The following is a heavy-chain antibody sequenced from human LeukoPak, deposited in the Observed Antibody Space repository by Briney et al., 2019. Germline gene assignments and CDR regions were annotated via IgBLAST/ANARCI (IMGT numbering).Heavy chain of an antibody. Sequence: GGSLRLSCAASGFTFSNYEMNWVRQAPGKGLEWVSYISSSGSTIYYADSVKGRFTISRDNAKNSLYLQMNSLRADDTAVYYCARDGAAAGRRVGYYYYYMDVWGKGTTVTVSS. J-gene: IGHJ6*03. D-gene: IGHD6-13*01. V-gene: IGHV3-48*03. CDR2: ISSSGSTI. CDR1: GFTFSNYE. CDR3: ARDGAAAGRRVGYYYYYMDV.